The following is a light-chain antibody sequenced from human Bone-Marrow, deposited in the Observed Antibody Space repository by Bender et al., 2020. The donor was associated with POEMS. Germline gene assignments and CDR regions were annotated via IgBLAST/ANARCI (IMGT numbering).Light chain of an antibody. CDR1: SGDIGTYNL. Sequence: QSALTQPASVSGSPGQSITISCTGTSGDIGTYNLVSWYQQHPDKAPKLIIYEANKRPSGFSSRFSASESGNTASLTISGLQSDDEGDYFCCSYAGSRTWVFGGGTKVTVL. V-gene: IGLV2-23*01. CDR2: EAN. J-gene: IGLJ3*02. CDR3: CSYAGSRTWV.